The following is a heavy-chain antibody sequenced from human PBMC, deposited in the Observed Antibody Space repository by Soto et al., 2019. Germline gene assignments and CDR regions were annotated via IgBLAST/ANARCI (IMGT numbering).Heavy chain of an antibody. Sequence: QVQLQESGPGLVKPSGTLSLTCAVSGGSISSSNWWSWVRQPPGKGLEWIGEIYHSGSTNYNPSLKSRFXXSXDXXKNQFSLKLSSVTAADTAVYYCAREEDSSSWAFDYWGQGTLVTVSS. J-gene: IGHJ4*02. D-gene: IGHD6-13*01. V-gene: IGHV4-4*02. CDR3: AREEDSSSWAFDY. CDR1: GGSISSSNW. CDR2: IYHSGST.